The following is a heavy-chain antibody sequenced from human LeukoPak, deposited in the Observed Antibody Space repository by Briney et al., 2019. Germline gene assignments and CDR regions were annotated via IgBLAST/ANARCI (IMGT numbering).Heavy chain of an antibody. D-gene: IGHD1-26*01. CDR2: IGTAGDP. Sequence: PGGSLRLSCAASGFTFSSYDMHWVRQATGKGLEWVSAIGTAGDPYYPGSVKGRFTISRDNSKNTLYLQMNSLRAEDTAVYYCATQGSGSYYWGYYYYGMDVWGQGTTVTVSS. CDR3: ATQGSGSYYWGYYYYGMDV. V-gene: IGHV3-13*05. CDR1: GFTFSSYD. J-gene: IGHJ6*02.